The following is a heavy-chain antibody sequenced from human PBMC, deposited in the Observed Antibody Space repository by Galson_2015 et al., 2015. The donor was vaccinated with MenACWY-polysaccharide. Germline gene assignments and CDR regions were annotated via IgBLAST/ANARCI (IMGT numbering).Heavy chain of an antibody. J-gene: IGHJ5*02. CDR3: AKSASGWYWFDP. CDR1: GFTFNNYA. Sequence: SLRLSCAASGFTFNNYAMSWVRQAPGKGLEWVSAISGSGGTTYHADSAKGRFTISRDNSKNTLSLQMNSLRAEDTAVYYCAKSASGWYWFDPWGQGTLVTVSS. V-gene: IGHV3-23*01. CDR2: ISGSGGTT. D-gene: IGHD6-19*01.